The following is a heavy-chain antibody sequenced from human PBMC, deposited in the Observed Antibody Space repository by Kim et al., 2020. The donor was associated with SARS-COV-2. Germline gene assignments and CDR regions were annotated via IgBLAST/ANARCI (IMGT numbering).Heavy chain of an antibody. Sequence: TDYAAPVKGRCTISIDDSKITLYLQMNSLRTEDTAVYYCTTDPGEHVGYWGQGTLVTVSS. D-gene: IGHD3-16*01. J-gene: IGHJ4*02. CDR2: T. V-gene: IGHV3-15*01. CDR3: TTDPGEHVGY.